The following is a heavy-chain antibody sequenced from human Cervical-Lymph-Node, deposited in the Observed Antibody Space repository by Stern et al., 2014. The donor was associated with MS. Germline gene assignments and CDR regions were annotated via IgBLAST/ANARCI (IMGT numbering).Heavy chain of an antibody. J-gene: IGHJ4*02. D-gene: IGHD2-2*01. CDR2: ISFDGTKK. CDR1: RFTFSSYG. Sequence: VQLVESGGGVVQPGRSLRLSCAASRFTFSSYGLHWVRQAPGKGLEWVALISFDGTKKYYAESVKGRFSISRDNSRNTLYLQMNSLRDDDTAVYYCVGEAPSAVYFDFWGQGTLLTVSS. CDR3: VGEAPSAVYFDF. V-gene: IGHV3-30*04.